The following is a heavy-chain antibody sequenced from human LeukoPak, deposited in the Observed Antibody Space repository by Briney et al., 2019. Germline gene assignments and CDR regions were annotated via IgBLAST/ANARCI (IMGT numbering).Heavy chain of an antibody. CDR1: GFTFSDYY. Sequence: GGSLRLSCAASGFTFSDYYMSWIREAPGKGLEWVSYISSSGSTIYYAEPVKGRFTISRDNAKNSLYLQMNSLRAEDTAVYYCARDQRDGYNYPDYWGQGTLVTVSS. CDR3: ARDQRDGYNYPDY. D-gene: IGHD5-24*01. J-gene: IGHJ4*02. CDR2: ISSSGSTI. V-gene: IGHV3-11*04.